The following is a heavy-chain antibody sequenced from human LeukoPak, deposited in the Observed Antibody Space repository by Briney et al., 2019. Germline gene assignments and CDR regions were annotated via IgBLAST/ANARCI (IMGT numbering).Heavy chain of an antibody. CDR2: INPNSGGT. D-gene: IGHD1-7*01. CDR3: ARGRLELVYYYYGMDV. J-gene: IGHJ6*02. CDR1: GYTFTCYY. V-gene: IGHV1-2*02. Sequence: GASVKVSCKASGYTFTCYYMHWVRQAPGQGLEWMGWINPNSGGTNYAQKFQGRVTMTRDTSISTAYMELSRLRSDDTAVYYCARGRLELVYYYYGMDVWGQGTTVTVSS.